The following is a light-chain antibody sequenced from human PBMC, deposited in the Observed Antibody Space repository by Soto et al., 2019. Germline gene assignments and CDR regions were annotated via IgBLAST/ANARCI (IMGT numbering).Light chain of an antibody. CDR1: SSDVGSNNR. CDR3: SSYTTSNTDV. CDR2: DVS. J-gene: IGLJ1*01. Sequence: QSALTQPPSVSGSPGQSVAISCTGTSSDVGSNNRVSWYQQPPGSAPKLIIYDVSNRPSGIPDRFSGSKSANTASLTISGLQTEDDADYYCSSYTTSNTDVFGTGTKLTVL. V-gene: IGLV2-18*02.